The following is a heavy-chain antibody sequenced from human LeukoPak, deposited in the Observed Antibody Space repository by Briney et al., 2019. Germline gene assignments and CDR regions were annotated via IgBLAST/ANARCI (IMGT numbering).Heavy chain of an antibody. CDR1: GYSFTSYW. Sequence: GESLKISCKGSGYSFTSYWIGWVRQMPGKGLEWMGIIYPGDSDIRYSPSFQGQVTISADKSISTAYLQWSSLKASDTAMYYCARQRGYSYGTDYYYYGMDVWGQGTTVTVSS. D-gene: IGHD5-18*01. V-gene: IGHV5-51*01. CDR2: IYPGDSDI. J-gene: IGHJ6*02. CDR3: ARQRGYSYGTDYYYYGMDV.